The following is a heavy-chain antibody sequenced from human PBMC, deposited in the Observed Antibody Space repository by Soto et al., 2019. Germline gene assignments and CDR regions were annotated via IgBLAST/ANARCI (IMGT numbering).Heavy chain of an antibody. CDR2: ISYDGSNK. CDR1: GFTFSSYA. Sequence: QVQLVESGGGVVQPGRSLRLSCAASGFTFSSYAMHWVRQAPGKGLEWVAVISYDGSNKYYADSVKGRFTISRDNSKNTLYLQMNSLRAEDTAVYYCAREELLWFGELLFDYWGQGTLVTVSS. D-gene: IGHD3-10*01. J-gene: IGHJ4*02. V-gene: IGHV3-30-3*01. CDR3: AREELLWFGELLFDY.